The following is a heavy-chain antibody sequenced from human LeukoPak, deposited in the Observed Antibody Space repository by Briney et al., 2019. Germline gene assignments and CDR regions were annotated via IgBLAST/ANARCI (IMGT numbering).Heavy chain of an antibody. CDR1: GSTFSSYA. Sequence: QPGGSLRLSCVASGSTFSSYAMSWVRQAPGKGLEWVSSLSGSGESTLYADSVKGRFTISRDNSKNTLFLQMYSLRADDTAVYLCAKGSSGWGSFDFWGQGTLVTVSS. J-gene: IGHJ4*02. V-gene: IGHV3-23*01. CDR2: LSGSGEST. D-gene: IGHD6-19*01. CDR3: AKGSSGWGSFDF.